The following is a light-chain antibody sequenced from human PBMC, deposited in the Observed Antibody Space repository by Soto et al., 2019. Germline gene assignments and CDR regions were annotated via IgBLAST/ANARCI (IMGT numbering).Light chain of an antibody. CDR1: QSISSW. CDR3: QQYNSYWT. Sequence: DIQMTQSPSTLSASVGDRVTITCRASQSISSWLAWYQQKTREAPKLLIYKASSLESGVPSRFSGSGSGTEFTLTISSLQPDDFATYYCQQYNSYWTFGQGTKVEIK. V-gene: IGKV1-5*03. CDR2: KAS. J-gene: IGKJ1*01.